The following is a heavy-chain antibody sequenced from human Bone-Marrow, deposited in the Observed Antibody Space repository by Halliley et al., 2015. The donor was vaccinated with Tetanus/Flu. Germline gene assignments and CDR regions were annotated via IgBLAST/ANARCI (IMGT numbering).Heavy chain of an antibody. CDR3: ARALVANRPYYYYGMDV. Sequence: QLVQSGAEVKKPGSSVKVSCKTSGGTFSNYAISWVRQAPGQGLEWMGGIIPVFKSPRYAQKFQGKVTITADESTTTAYMELSSLGSDDTAVYYCARALVANRPYYYYGMDVWGQGTTVAVSS. CDR1: GGTFSNYA. D-gene: IGHD2-8*02. CDR2: IIPVFKSP. J-gene: IGHJ6*02. V-gene: IGHV1-69*01.